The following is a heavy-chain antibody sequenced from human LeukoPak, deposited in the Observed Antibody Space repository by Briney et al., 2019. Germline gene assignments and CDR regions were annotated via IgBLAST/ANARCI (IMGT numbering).Heavy chain of an antibody. D-gene: IGHD3-22*01. V-gene: IGHV3-53*01. CDR3: ARASGGYYDSSGSFDY. CDR1: GFTVCSNY. Sequence: GGSLRLSCAASGFTVCSNYMSWVRQAPGKGLEWVSGIHSGDSTYYADSVKGRITISRDSSKNMLYLQMNSLRAEDTAVYHCARASGGYYDSSGSFDYWGQGTLVTVSS. J-gene: IGHJ4*02. CDR2: IHSGDST.